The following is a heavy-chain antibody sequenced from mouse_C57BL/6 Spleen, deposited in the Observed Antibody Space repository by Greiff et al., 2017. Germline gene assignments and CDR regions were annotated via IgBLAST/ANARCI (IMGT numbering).Heavy chain of an antibody. CDR3: ARGGDWAYAMDY. CDR1: GYTFTDYN. D-gene: IGHD4-1*01. V-gene: IGHV1-22*01. Sequence: VQLQPSGPELVKPGASVKMSCKASGYTFTDYNMHWVKQSHGKSLEWIGYINPNNGGTSSNQKFKGKATLTVNQSSSTASMALRSLTSQDSAVYYCARGGDWAYAMDYWGQGTSVTVSS. J-gene: IGHJ4*01. CDR2: INPNNGGT.